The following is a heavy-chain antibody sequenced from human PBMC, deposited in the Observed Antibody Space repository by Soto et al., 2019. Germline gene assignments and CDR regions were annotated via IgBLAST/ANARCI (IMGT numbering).Heavy chain of an antibody. D-gene: IGHD3-10*01. CDR1: GSPISSYY. CDR2: IYYTGTT. J-gene: IGHJ6*02. V-gene: IGHV4-59*01. CDR3: ATGGGRSNNGMDV. Sequence: SETLSLTCTVSGSPISSYYWSWFRQPPGQGLEWVGYIYYTGTTTYNPSLKSRVTISVDTSKNQLSLKLNSVTAADTAVYYCATGGGRSNNGMDVWGQGASVTVSS.